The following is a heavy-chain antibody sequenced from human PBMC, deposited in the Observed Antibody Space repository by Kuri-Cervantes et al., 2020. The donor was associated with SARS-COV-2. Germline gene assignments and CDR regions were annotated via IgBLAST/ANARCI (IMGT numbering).Heavy chain of an antibody. CDR3: AREGSGSGDAFDI. Sequence: GESLKISCATSGFTFSAYSMNWVRQAPGKGLEWVANIKEDGTERCYVDSVKGRFTISRDNAKNSLSLQMSNLRAEDTAVYYCAREGSGSGDAFDIWGQGTMVTVSS. D-gene: IGHD3-10*01. V-gene: IGHV3-7*03. CDR2: IKEDGTER. CDR1: GFTFSAYS. J-gene: IGHJ3*02.